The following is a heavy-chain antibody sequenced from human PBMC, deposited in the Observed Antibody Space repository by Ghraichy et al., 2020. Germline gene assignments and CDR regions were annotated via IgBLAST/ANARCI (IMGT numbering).Heavy chain of an antibody. V-gene: IGHV3-48*02. J-gene: IGHJ2*01. Sequence: GTLRLSCAASGFTFSIYSMNWVRQAPRKGLEWVSYISSSSNKFYTDSVKGRFTISRDNAKNSLYLQVNSLRDEDTAVYYCARETSWYLDLWGRGTLVTVSS. CDR3: ARETSWYLDL. CDR1: GFTFSIYS. CDR2: ISSSSNK.